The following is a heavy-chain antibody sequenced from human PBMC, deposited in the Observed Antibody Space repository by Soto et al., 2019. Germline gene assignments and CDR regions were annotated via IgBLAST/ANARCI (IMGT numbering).Heavy chain of an antibody. D-gene: IGHD3-3*02. CDR2: MTYDGATE. CDR3: ARVRLSIAVNDALDV. CDR1: GFTFSDYV. Sequence: QVRLVESGGVVVQPGTSLRLSCAASGFTFSDYVIHWVRQAAGKGLEWVASMTYDGATEYYADSVKGRLTMSRDNSKRALSLQMNSLRPDDTALYYCARVRLSIAVNDALDVWGQGTTVTVSS. V-gene: IGHV3-30*14. J-gene: IGHJ3*01.